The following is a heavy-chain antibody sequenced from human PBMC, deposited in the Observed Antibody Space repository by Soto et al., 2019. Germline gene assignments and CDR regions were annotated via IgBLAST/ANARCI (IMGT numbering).Heavy chain of an antibody. J-gene: IGHJ4*02. D-gene: IGHD4-17*01. V-gene: IGHV3-74*01. CDR1: GLTFSRSW. CDR3: VQNSADYVY. Sequence: EVQLVESGGGLVQPGGSLRLSCASSGLTFSRSWMHWVRQVPGKGLVWVSRIYVDGSGTTYADSVKGRFTISRDNAKHSLYLQMNSLIAADTAVYYCVQNSADYVYCGQGTLVSVSS. CDR2: IYVDGSGT.